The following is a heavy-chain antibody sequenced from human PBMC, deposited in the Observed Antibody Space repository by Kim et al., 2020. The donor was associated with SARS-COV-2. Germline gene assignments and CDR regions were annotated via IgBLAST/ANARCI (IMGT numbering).Heavy chain of an antibody. Sequence: GGSLRLSCAASGFTFSSYGMHWVRQAPGKGLEWVAVIWYDGSNKYYADSVKGRFIISRDNSKNTLYLQMNSLRAEDTAVYYCARDSYYYDSSGYYYSPWYYYGMDVWGQGTTVTVSS. CDR2: IWYDGSNK. J-gene: IGHJ6*02. CDR1: GFTFSSYG. D-gene: IGHD3-22*01. V-gene: IGHV3-33*08. CDR3: ARDSYYYDSSGYYYSPWYYYGMDV.